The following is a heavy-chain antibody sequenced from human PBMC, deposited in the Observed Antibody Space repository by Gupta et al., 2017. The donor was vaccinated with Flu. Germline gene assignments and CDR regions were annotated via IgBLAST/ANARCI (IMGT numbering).Heavy chain of an antibody. CDR3: ARADWQWPQKFDY. J-gene: IGHJ4*02. V-gene: IGHV4-39*01. CDR2: IYYSGST. Sequence: MRQPPGKGLEWIGSIYYSGSTYYNPSLKSRVTISVDTSQNQFSLKLSSVTAADTAVYYCARADWQWPQKFDYWGQGTLVTVSS. D-gene: IGHD6-19*01.